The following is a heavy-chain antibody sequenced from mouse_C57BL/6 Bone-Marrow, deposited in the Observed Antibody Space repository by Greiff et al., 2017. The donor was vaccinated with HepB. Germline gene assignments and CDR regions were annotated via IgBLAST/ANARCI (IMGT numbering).Heavy chain of an antibody. CDR1: GYTFTDYN. CDR3: AREDYDYGSCWYFDV. D-gene: IGHD2-4*01. J-gene: IGHJ1*03. Sequence: EVQLQQSGPELVKPGASVKMSCKASGYTFTDYNMHWVKQSHGKSLEWIGYINPNNGGTSYNQKFKGKATLTADKSSSTAYMQFSSLTSEDSAIYYCAREDYDYGSCWYFDVWGTGTTVTVSS. V-gene: IGHV1-22*01. CDR2: INPNNGGT.